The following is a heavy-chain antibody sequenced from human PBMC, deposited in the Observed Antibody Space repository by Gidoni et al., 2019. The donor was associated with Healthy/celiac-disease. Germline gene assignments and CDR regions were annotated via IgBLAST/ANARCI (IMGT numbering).Heavy chain of an antibody. CDR1: GFTFSSYG. CDR3: ARDLQDRGYDFWSGYYNYYYYGMDV. V-gene: IGHV3-33*01. D-gene: IGHD3-3*01. Sequence: QVQLVESWGGVVQPGRSLRLSCAASGFTFSSYGMHWDRRAPGKGLEVVAVIWYDGSNKYYADSVKGRVTISRDNSKNTLYLQMNSLRAEDTAVYYCARDLQDRGYDFWSGYYNYYYYGMDVWGQGTTVTVSS. CDR2: IWYDGSNK. J-gene: IGHJ6*02.